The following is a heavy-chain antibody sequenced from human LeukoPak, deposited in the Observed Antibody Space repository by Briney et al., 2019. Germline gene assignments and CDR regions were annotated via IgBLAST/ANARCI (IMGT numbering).Heavy chain of an antibody. CDR3: ARDYRGSLYYYYGMDV. D-gene: IGHD2-15*01. CDR2: ISYDGSNK. J-gene: IGHJ6*02. Sequence: PGGSLRLSCAASGFTFSSYAMHWVRQAPGKGLEWVAVISYDGSNKYYADSVKGRSTISRDNSKNTLYLQMNSLRAEDTAVYYCARDYRGSLYYYYGMDVWGQGTTVTVSS. CDR1: GFTFSSYA. V-gene: IGHV3-30-3*01.